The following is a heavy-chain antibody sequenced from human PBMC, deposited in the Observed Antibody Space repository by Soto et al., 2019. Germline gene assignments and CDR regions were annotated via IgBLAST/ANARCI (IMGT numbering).Heavy chain of an antibody. J-gene: IGHJ4*02. D-gene: IGHD1-26*01. CDR1: GFTFRSFT. Sequence: QVELVESGGGVVQPGRSLSVSCAASGFTFRSFTMHWVRQAPGKGLAWVATVSYDGSKAYYADSVRGRFTISRDNSNNTLSLQMDSLRPEDSALYFCARDKDSSYFPPPYFFDSWGQGLRVTVSS. V-gene: IGHV3-30*04. CDR2: VSYDGSKA. CDR3: ARDKDSSYFPPPYFFDS.